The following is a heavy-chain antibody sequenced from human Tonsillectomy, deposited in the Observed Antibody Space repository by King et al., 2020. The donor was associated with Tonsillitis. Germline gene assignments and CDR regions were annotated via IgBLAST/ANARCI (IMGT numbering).Heavy chain of an antibody. CDR1: GGTFSSYA. Sequence: VQLVQSGAEVKKPGSSVKVSCKASGGTFSSYAFSWVRQAPGQGLEWMGGIIPLFGATNYAQNFQGRVTITADESTSTAFMELSSLRSQDTAVYYCATWNIAVAALYFDYWGQGTLVTVSS. J-gene: IGHJ4*02. CDR3: ATWNIAVAALYFDY. D-gene: IGHD6-19*01. CDR2: IIPLFGAT. V-gene: IGHV1-69*01.